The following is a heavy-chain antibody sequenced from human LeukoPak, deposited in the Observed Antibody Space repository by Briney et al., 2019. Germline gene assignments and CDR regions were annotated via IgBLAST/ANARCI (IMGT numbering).Heavy chain of an antibody. D-gene: IGHD5-18*01. CDR3: ARDGGYSPFPEYHQYYFDY. CDR2: IIPIFGTA. CDR1: GGTFSSYA. Sequence: GASVKVSCKASGGTFSSYAISWVRQAPGQGLEWMGGIIPIFGTANYAQKFQDRVTITADESTSTAYMELSSLRSEDTAVYYCARDGGYSPFPEYHQYYFDYWGQGTLVTVSS. J-gene: IGHJ4*02. V-gene: IGHV1-69*01.